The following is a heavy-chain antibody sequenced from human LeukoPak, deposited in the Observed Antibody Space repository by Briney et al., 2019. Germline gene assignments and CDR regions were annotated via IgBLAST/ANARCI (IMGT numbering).Heavy chain of an antibody. J-gene: IGHJ3*02. V-gene: IGHV1-8*03. CDR2: MNPNSGNT. Sequence: ASVKVSCKASGYTFTSYDINWVRQATGQGLEWMGWMNPNSGNTGYAQKFQGRVTITADESTSTAYMELSSLRSEDTAVYYCARDPPSWRELGREAFDIWGQGTMVTVSS. CDR3: ARDPPSWRELGREAFDI. CDR1: GYTFTSYD. D-gene: IGHD1-26*01.